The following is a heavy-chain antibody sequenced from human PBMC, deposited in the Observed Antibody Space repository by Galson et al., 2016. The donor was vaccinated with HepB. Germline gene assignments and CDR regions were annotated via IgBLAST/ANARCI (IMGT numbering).Heavy chain of an antibody. Sequence: QSGAEVTKPGESLKISCKGSGSSFTSYWIGWVRQMPGKGLEWMGIIYPGDSDTRYSPSFQGQVTISADKSISTAYLQWSSLKASDTAMYYCARRGYYDSSGYYGYYYYGMDVWGQGTTVTVAS. CDR1: GSSFTSYW. V-gene: IGHV5-51*01. CDR3: ARRGYYDSSGYYGYYYYGMDV. CDR2: IYPGDSDT. D-gene: IGHD3-22*01. J-gene: IGHJ6*02.